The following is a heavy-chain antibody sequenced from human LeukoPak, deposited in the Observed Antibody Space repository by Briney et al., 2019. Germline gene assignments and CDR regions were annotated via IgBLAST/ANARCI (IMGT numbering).Heavy chain of an antibody. Sequence: PGGSLRLSCEASGFTFRSYWMHWVRQAPGKGLVWVSRINGDGSSTSYADSVKGRFTISRDNSKNTLYLQMNSLRAEDTAVYYCAKDYSKTSYYGSGTYYRPNWFDPWGQGTLVTVSS. CDR1: GFTFRSYW. D-gene: IGHD3-10*01. V-gene: IGHV3-74*01. CDR2: INGDGSST. J-gene: IGHJ5*02. CDR3: AKDYSKTSYYGSGTYYRPNWFDP.